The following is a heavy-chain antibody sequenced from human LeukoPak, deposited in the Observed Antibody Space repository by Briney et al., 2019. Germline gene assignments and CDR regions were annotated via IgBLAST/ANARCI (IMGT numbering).Heavy chain of an antibody. CDR3: ARMAMDPAMVTNFFDL. CDR1: GYTFTDYY. CDR2: IHPSGGGT. Sequence: ASVKISCKASGYTFTDYYMYWVRQAPGQGLECMGLIHPSGGGTTYAQKFQGRVTLTKDTATSTVYIELSSLRSDDTAVYYCARMAMDPAMVTNFFDLWGQGTLLIVSA. D-gene: IGHD5-18*01. V-gene: IGHV1-46*01. J-gene: IGHJ4*02.